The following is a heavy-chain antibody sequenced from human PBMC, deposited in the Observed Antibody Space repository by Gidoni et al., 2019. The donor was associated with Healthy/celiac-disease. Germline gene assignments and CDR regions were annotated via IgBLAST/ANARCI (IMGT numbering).Heavy chain of an antibody. Sequence: QLQLQESGPGLVKPSETLSLTCTVSGGSIRSSRYYWGWLRQPPGKGLECAGSIDYSGITYYNTSLKRLVTISVNTSKNQLSPKLSSVTAADTAVYYCGRVRYGVFDYWGKGTLVTVSS. J-gene: IGHJ4*02. CDR1: GGSIRSSRYY. CDR3: GRVRYGVFDY. V-gene: IGHV4-39*01. CDR2: IDYSGIT. D-gene: IGHD3-10*01.